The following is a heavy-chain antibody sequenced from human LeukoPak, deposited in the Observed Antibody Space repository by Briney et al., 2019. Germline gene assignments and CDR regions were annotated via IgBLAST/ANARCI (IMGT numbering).Heavy chain of an antibody. V-gene: IGHV3-30*02. J-gene: IGHJ4*02. CDR3: AGDDYGGNPEGY. Sequence: GGALRLSCAASGFTFSSYGMHWVRQAPGKGLEWVAFIRYDGSNKYYADSVKGRFTISRDNSKNTLYLQMNSLRAEDTAVYYCAGDDYGGNPEGYWGQGTLVTVSS. D-gene: IGHD4-23*01. CDR2: IRYDGSNK. CDR1: GFTFSSYG.